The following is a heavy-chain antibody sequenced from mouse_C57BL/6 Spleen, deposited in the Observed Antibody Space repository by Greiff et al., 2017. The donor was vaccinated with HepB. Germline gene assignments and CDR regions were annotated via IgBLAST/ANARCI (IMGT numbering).Heavy chain of an antibody. V-gene: IGHV1-26*01. CDR1: GYTFTDYY. CDR2: INPNNGGT. Sequence: VQLQQSGPELVKPGASVKISCKASGYTFTDYYMNWVKQSHGKSLEWIGDINPNNGGTSYNQKFKGKATLTVDKSSSTAYMELRSLTSEDSAVYYCARESNGSSYPWFAYWGQGTLVTVSA. D-gene: IGHD1-1*01. J-gene: IGHJ3*01. CDR3: ARESNGSSYPWFAY.